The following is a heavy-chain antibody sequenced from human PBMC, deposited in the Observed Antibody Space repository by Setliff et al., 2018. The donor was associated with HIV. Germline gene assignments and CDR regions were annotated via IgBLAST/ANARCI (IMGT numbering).Heavy chain of an antibody. CDR1: RFLFSNYA. CDR3: ASGPGWSFDY. CDR2: ITATGGAT. J-gene: IGHJ4*02. D-gene: IGHD3-3*01. V-gene: IGHV3-23*01. Sequence: GGSLRLSCAASRFLFSNYAMSWVRQAPGKGLEWVSGITATGGATYYADSVKGRFTISRDNSKNTLNLQMNSLRPEDTAVYYCASGPGWSFDYWGQGTLVTVSS.